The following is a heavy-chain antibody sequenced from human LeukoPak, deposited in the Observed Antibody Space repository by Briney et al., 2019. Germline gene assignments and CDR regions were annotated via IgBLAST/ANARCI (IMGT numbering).Heavy chain of an antibody. CDR1: GYNFSSYY. J-gene: IGHJ4*02. CDR2: LNPSRGTT. V-gene: IGHV1-46*01. D-gene: IGHD3-16*01. Sequence: GASVKVSCKASGYNFSSYYIQWVRQDPGQGLEWMGLLNPSRGTTAYAPKFQGRVTMTRDTSSNIVYMELRGLRSDDTAIYYCARDATRGIGGSYDLDFWGQGSLVTVSS. CDR3: ARDATRGIGGSYDLDF.